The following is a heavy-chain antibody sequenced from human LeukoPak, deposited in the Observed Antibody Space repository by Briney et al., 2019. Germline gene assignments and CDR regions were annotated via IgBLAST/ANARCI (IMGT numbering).Heavy chain of an antibody. CDR3: ARDGGGGYSGYDLDY. CDR2: INPSGGST. J-gene: IGHJ4*02. Sequence: ASVTVSCKASGYTFTSYYMHSVRQAPGQGLEWMGIINPSGGSTSYAQKFQGRVTMTRDTSTSTVYMELSSLRSEDTAVYYCARDGGGGYSGYDLDYWGQGTLVTVSS. CDR1: GYTFTSYY. V-gene: IGHV1-46*01. D-gene: IGHD5-12*01.